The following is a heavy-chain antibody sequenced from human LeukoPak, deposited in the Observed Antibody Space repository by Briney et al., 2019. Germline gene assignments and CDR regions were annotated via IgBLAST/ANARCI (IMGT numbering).Heavy chain of an antibody. CDR3: AMNIVVVPAATRGAFDI. Sequence: SVKVSCKASGGTFSSYAISWVRQAPGQGLEWMGGIIPIFGTANYAQKFQGRVTITTDESTSTAYMELRSLRSDDTAVYYCAMNIVVVPAATRGAFDIWGQGTMVTVSS. V-gene: IGHV1-69*05. CDR1: GGTFSSYA. CDR2: IIPIFGTA. J-gene: IGHJ3*02. D-gene: IGHD2-2*01.